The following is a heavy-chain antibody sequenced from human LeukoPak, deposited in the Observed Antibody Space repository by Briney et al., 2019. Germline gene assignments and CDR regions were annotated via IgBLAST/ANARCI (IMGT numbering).Heavy chain of an antibody. CDR2: IYTSGST. CDR1: GGSISSYY. V-gene: IGHV4-4*07. Sequence: SETLSLTCTVSGGSISSYYWSWIRQPAGKGLEWIGRIYTSGSTNYNPSLKSRVTMSVDTSKNQFSLKLSSVTAADTAVYYCARDSRGTSYTATYDYWGQGTLVTVSS. CDR3: ARDSRGTSYTATYDY. J-gene: IGHJ4*02. D-gene: IGHD5-18*01.